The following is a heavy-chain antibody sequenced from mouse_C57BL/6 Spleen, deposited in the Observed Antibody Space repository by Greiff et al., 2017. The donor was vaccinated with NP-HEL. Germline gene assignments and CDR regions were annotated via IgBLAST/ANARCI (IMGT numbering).Heavy chain of an antibody. CDR3: ARVTPDSSRAMDY. J-gene: IGHJ4*01. V-gene: IGHV1-80*01. Sequence: QVQLQQSGAELVKPGASVKISCKASGYAFSSYWMNWVKQRPGKGLEWIGQIYPGDGDTNYNGKFKGKATLTADKSSSTAYMQLSSLTSEDSAVYFCARVTPDSSRAMDYWGQGTSVTVSS. CDR1: GYAFSSYW. D-gene: IGHD3-2*01. CDR2: IYPGDGDT.